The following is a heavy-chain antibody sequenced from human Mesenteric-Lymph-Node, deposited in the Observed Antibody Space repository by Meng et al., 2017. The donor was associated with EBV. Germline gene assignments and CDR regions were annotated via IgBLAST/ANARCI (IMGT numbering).Heavy chain of an antibody. CDR2: INHSGST. CDR3: ARQRSDSRLFDY. Sequence: QVQLQQWGGGLLKPSETRSLTCAVYSGSFSAYYWTWIRQPPGKGLEWIGEINHSGSTIYNPSLKSRVTMSVDTSKSQFSLKLSSVTAADTAVYFCARQRSDSRLFDYWGQGTLVTVSS. J-gene: IGHJ4*01. D-gene: IGHD4-11*01. CDR1: SGSFSAYY. V-gene: IGHV4-34*01.